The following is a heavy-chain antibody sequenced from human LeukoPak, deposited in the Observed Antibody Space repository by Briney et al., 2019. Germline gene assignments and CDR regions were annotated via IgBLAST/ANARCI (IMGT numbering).Heavy chain of an antibody. V-gene: IGHV3-15*01. CDR1: GFTFSNAW. CDR2: IKSKTDGGTT. CDR3: TTEPYGSPFDY. Sequence: GGSLRLSCAASGFTFSNAWMTWVRQAPGKGLEWVGRIKSKTDGGTTDYAAPMKGRFTISRDDSKNTLYLQMNSLKTEDTAVYYCTTEPYGSPFDYWGQGTLVTVSS. D-gene: IGHD3-10*01. J-gene: IGHJ4*02.